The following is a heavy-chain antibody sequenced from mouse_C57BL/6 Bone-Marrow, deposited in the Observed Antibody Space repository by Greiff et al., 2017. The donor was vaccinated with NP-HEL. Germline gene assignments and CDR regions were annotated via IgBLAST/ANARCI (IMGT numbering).Heavy chain of an antibody. J-gene: IGHJ2*01. D-gene: IGHD1-1*01. Sequence: EVQLVESGGGLVKPGGSLKLSCAASGFTFSDYGMHWVRQAPEKGLEWVAYISSGSSTIYYADTVKGRFTISRDNAKNTLFLQMTSLRSEDTAMYYCARPITTVVGPGYWGQGTTLTVSS. CDR1: GFTFSDYG. V-gene: IGHV5-17*01. CDR2: ISSGSSTI. CDR3: ARPITTVVGPGY.